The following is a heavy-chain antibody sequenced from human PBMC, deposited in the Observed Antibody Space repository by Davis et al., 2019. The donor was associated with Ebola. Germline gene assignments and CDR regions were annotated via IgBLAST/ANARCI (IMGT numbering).Heavy chain of an antibody. Sequence: ASVKVSCKASGYTFTSYGISWVRQAPGQGLEWMGWISAYNGNTNYAQKLQGRVTITADKSTSTAYMELSSLRSEDTAVYYCARGGRVVVAATGCLDYWGQGTLVTVSS. CDR3: ARGGRVVVAATGCLDY. V-gene: IGHV1-18*01. J-gene: IGHJ4*02. CDR2: ISAYNGNT. CDR1: GYTFTSYG. D-gene: IGHD2-15*01.